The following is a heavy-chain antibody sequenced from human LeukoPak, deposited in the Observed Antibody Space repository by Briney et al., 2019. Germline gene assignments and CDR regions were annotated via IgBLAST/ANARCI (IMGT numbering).Heavy chain of an antibody. Sequence: TSETLSLTCTVSGGSISSYYWSWIRQPAGKGLEWIGRIYTSGSTNYNPSLKSRVTMSVDTSKNQFSLKLSSVTAADTAVYYCARGGYYGSGNDFRFDPWGQGTLVTVSS. CDR1: GGSISSYY. CDR2: IYTSGST. V-gene: IGHV4-4*07. CDR3: ARGGYYGSGNDFRFDP. D-gene: IGHD3-10*01. J-gene: IGHJ5*02.